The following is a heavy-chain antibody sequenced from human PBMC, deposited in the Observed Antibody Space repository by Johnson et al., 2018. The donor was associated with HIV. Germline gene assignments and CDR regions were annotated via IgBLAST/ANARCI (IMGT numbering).Heavy chain of an antibody. CDR2: IKQDGSEK. V-gene: IGHV3-7*01. CDR3: ARDPLAPELPNAFDI. CDR1: GFTFSSYW. Sequence: VQLVESGGGLVQPGGSLRLSCAASGFTFSSYWMSWVRQAPGKGLEWVANIKQDGSEKYYVDSVKGRFTISRDNAKNSLYLQMNSLRAEDTAVYYCARDPLAPELPNAFDIWGQGTMVTVSS. J-gene: IGHJ3*02. D-gene: IGHD1-7*01.